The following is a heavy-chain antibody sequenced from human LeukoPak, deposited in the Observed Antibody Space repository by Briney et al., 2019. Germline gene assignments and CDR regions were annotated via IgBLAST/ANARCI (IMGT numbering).Heavy chain of an antibody. CDR3: GYSSVLRAPMNFDY. J-gene: IGHJ4*02. D-gene: IGHD6-19*01. Sequence: GGSLRLSCAASGFTFSSYGMHWVRQAPGKGLEWVAFIRYDGSNKYYADSVKGRFTISRDNSKNTLYLQMNSLRAEDTAVYYCGYSSVLRAPMNFDYWGQGTLVTVSS. CDR2: IRYDGSNK. CDR1: GFTFSSYG. V-gene: IGHV3-30*02.